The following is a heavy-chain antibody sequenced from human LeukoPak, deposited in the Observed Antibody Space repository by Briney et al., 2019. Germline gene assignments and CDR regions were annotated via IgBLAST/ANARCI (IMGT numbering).Heavy chain of an antibody. CDR1: GGSISSYY. V-gene: IGHV4-4*07. Sequence: SETLSLTCTVSGGSISSYYWSWIRQPAGKGLEWIGRIYTSGSTNYNPSLKSRVTMSVDTSKNQFSLKLSSVTAADTAVYYCARHTGGYCSSTSCDDWYFDLWGRGTLVTVSS. CDR3: ARHTGGYCSSTSCDDWYFDL. D-gene: IGHD2-2*01. CDR2: IYTSGST. J-gene: IGHJ2*01.